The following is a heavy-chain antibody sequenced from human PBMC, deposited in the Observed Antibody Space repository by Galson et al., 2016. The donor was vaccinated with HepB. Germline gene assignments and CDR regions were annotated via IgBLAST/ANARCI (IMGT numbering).Heavy chain of an antibody. D-gene: IGHD1/OR15-1a*01. V-gene: IGHV1-69*13. J-gene: IGHJ4*02. CDR3: ARVRNWNTPGYFDY. Sequence: SVKVSCKASGGIFSSYAINWVRQAPGQGLEWMGGIIPIHGTANYAQNFQGRVTITADESTSTAYMELSSLRSEDTAIYYCARVRNWNTPGYFDYWGQGTLVTVSS. CDR2: IIPIHGTA. CDR1: GGIFSSYA.